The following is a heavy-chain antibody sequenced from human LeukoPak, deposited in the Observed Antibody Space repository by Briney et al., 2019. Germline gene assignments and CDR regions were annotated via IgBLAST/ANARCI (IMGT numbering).Heavy chain of an antibody. CDR3: ARDRGVDIVAIPDY. Sequence: ASVKVSCKASGYTFTGYYMHWVRQAPGQGLEWMGWINPNSGGTNYAQKFQGRVTMTRDTSISTAYMELSRLRSGDTAVYYCARDRGVDIVAIPDYWGQGTLVTVSS. D-gene: IGHD5-12*01. V-gene: IGHV1-2*02. J-gene: IGHJ4*02. CDR2: INPNSGGT. CDR1: GYTFTGYY.